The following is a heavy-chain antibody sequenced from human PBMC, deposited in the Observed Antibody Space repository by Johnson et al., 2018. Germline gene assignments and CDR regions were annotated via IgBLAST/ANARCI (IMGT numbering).Heavy chain of an antibody. Sequence: QVQLVESGAEVKKPGSSVKVSCKASGGTFSSYAISWVRQAPGQGLEWMGGIIPIFGTANYAQKFQGRVTITADESTSTAYMELSSLRSDDTAVYYGAIVGVVAATSRFYYYYGMDVWGQGTTVTVSS. CDR3: AIVGVVAATSRFYYYYGMDV. CDR1: GGTFSSYA. CDR2: IIPIFGTA. J-gene: IGHJ6*02. V-gene: IGHV1-69*01. D-gene: IGHD2-15*01.